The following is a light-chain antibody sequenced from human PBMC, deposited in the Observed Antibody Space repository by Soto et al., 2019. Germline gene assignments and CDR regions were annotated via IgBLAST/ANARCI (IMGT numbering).Light chain of an antibody. CDR2: GAS. V-gene: IGKV3-15*01. CDR3: QQYNNWQT. CDR1: QSVSSN. J-gene: IGKJ1*01. Sequence: EIVMTQSPATLSVSPGERATLSCRASQSVSSNLAWYQQKPGQAPRLLIYGASTRATGIPARFSGSGSGTKFTLTISSLQSEDFAVYYCQQYNNWQTFGQGTKVDI.